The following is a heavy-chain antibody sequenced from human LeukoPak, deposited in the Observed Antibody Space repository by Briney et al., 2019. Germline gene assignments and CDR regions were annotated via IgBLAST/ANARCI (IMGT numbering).Heavy chain of an antibody. CDR1: GFTFSSYA. V-gene: IGHV3-21*04. CDR2: IGTISSYI. Sequence: PGGSLRLSCAASGFTFSSYAMSWVRQAPGKGLEWVSSIGTISSYIFYADSVKGRFTISRDNAKNSVYLQMDSLRVEDTAVYYCARHHNDYWGQGTLVTVSS. J-gene: IGHJ4*02. CDR3: ARHHNDY.